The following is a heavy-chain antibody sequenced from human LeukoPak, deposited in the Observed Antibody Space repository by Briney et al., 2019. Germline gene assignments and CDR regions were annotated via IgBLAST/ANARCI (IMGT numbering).Heavy chain of an antibody. CDR1: GFTFDDYA. V-gene: IGHV3-9*01. Sequence: HAGGSLRLSCAASGFTFDDYAMHWVRQAPGKGLEWVSGISWNSGSIGYADSVKGRFTISRDNAKNSLYLQMNSLRAEDTALYYCAKGLVVVTAALDYWGQGTLVTVSS. J-gene: IGHJ4*02. CDR2: ISWNSGSI. CDR3: AKGLVVVTAALDY. D-gene: IGHD2-21*02.